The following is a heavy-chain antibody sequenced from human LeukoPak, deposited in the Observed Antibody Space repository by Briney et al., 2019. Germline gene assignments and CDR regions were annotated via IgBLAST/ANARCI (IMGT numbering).Heavy chain of an antibody. CDR1: GFDFNIYE. Sequence: GGSLRLSCAASGFDFNIYEMIWVRQAPGKEPEWISYISSSGSLVYYADSVKGRFTVSRDNAQKSLFLQMNGLRVEDTAMYYCARDSLHNYGGTGYGYYFDYWGQEPRSPSPQ. J-gene: IGHJ4*01. D-gene: IGHD4/OR15-4a*01. CDR3: ARDSLHNYGGTGYGYYFDY. V-gene: IGHV3-48*03. CDR2: ISSSGSLV.